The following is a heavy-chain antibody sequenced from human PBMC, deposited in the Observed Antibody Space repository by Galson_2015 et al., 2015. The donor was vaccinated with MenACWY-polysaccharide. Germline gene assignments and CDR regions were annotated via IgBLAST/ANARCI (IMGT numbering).Heavy chain of an antibody. CDR1: GFTFSTYG. CDR2: IWYDGSNK. CDR3: ARVRGRYYGSGSYSGVDY. J-gene: IGHJ4*02. V-gene: IGHV3-33*01. Sequence: SLRLSCAASGFTFSTYGMHWVRRAPGKGLEWVAVIWYDGSNKHYADSVKGRFTISRDNSKNTLYLQMDSLRAEDTAVYYCARVRGRYYGSGSYSGVDYWGQGTLVTVSS. D-gene: IGHD3-10*01.